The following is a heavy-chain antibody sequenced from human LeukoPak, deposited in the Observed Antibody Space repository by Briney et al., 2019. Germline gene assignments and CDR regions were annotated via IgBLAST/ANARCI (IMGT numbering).Heavy chain of an antibody. D-gene: IGHD1-26*01. Sequence: SQTLSLTCTVSGGSISSGGYYWSWIRQHPGKGLEWIGYIYYSGSTYYNPSLKSRVTISVDTSKNQFSLKLSSVTAADTAVYYCARHGTSGSYLRDDAFDMWGLGTMVTVSS. J-gene: IGHJ3*02. CDR3: ARHGTSGSYLRDDAFDM. CDR1: GGSISSGGYY. V-gene: IGHV4-31*03. CDR2: IYYSGST.